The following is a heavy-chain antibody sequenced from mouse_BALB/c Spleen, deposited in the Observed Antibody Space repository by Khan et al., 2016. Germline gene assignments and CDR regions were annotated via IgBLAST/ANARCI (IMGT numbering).Heavy chain of an antibody. V-gene: IGHV6-6*01. CDR1: GFTFSDAW. CDR2: IRSKANNHAT. J-gene: IGHJ2*01. Sequence: QLEESGGGLVQPGGSMKLSCAASGFTFSDAWMDWVRQSPEKGLEWVAEIRSKANNHATYYAETVKGRFTIARDDSKSSVYLQMNSLRAEDTGIYYWTAIYYDYGFDDWCQRTTLTVSS. D-gene: IGHD2-4*01. CDR3: TAIYYDYGFDD.